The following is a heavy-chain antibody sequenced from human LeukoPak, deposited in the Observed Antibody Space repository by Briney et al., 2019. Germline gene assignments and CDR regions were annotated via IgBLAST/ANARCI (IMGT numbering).Heavy chain of an antibody. CDR2: INPSGGST. J-gene: IGHJ3*02. D-gene: IGHD3-3*01. CDR1: GYTFTSYY. CDR3: ARNDLAVTAPYDAFDI. V-gene: IGHV1-46*01. Sequence: ASVKVSCTASGYTFTSYYMHWVRQAPGQGLEWMGIINPSGGSTSYAQKFQGRVTMTRDTSTSTVYMELSSLRSEDTAVYYCARNDLAVTAPYDAFDIWGQGTMVTVSS.